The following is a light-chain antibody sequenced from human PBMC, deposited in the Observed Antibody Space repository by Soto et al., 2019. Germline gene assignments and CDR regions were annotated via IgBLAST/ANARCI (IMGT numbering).Light chain of an antibody. CDR3: QQYDSGTRT. V-gene: IGKV3-15*01. Sequence: VTNSAVSLSVPLGERFTLPCRASQRVXTNFGWYVAKPGQAPRVLXYGASTRATAVPARFTASGSGTEFTLSISSLQSEDVGVYYCQQYDSGTRTVGQGTKVEI. CDR2: GAS. J-gene: IGKJ1*01. CDR1: QRVXTN.